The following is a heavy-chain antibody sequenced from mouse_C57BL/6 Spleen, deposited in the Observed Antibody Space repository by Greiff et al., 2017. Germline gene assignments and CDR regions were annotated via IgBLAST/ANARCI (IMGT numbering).Heavy chain of an antibody. CDR3: ARHSILRERYVMDY. D-gene: IGHD1-1*01. CDR2: IWSDGST. CDR1: GFSLTSYG. V-gene: IGHV2-6-1*01. J-gene: IGHJ4*01. Sequence: VQLKESGPGLVAPSQSLSITCTVSGFSLTSYGVHWVRQPPGKGLEWLVVIWSDGSTTYNSALKSRLSISKDNSTSQVFLKMNSLQTDDTAMYYCARHSILRERYVMDYWGQGTSVTVSS.